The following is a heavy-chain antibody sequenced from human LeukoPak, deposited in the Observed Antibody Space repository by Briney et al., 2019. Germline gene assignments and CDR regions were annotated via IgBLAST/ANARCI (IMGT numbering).Heavy chain of an antibody. Sequence: PGGSLRLSCAASGFTFSSYWMSWVRQAPGKGLEWVANIKQDGSEKYYVDSVKGRFTISRDNAKNSLYLQMNSLRAEDTAVYYCARDYNVLRFLEWLSPPYYYYGMDVWGQGTTVTVSS. V-gene: IGHV3-7*03. CDR3: ARDYNVLRFLEWLSPPYYYYGMDV. D-gene: IGHD3-3*01. CDR1: GFTFSSYW. CDR2: IKQDGSEK. J-gene: IGHJ6*02.